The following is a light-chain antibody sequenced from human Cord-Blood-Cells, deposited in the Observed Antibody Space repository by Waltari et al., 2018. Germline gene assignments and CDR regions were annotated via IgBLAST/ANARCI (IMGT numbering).Light chain of an antibody. J-gene: IGLJ1*01. CDR1: SSDVGGYNY. CDR3: SSYAGSNNFV. Sequence: QSALTQPPSASGSPGQSVTISCTGTSSDVGGYNYVSWYQQHPGKAPKLMIYEVSKRPPGVPDRFSGSKSGNTASLTVSGRQAADEADYYCSSYAGSNNFVLGTGTKVTVL. CDR2: EVS. V-gene: IGLV2-8*01.